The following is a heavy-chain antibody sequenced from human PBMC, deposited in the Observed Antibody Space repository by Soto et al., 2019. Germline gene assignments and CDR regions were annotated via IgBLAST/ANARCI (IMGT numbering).Heavy chain of an antibody. CDR1: GDSVSSNSAA. CDR3: ARDYSHVRWLVAYNWFDP. D-gene: IGHD6-19*01. Sequence: SQTLSLTCAISGDSVSSNSAAWNWIRQSPSRGLEWLGRTYYRSKWYNDYAVSVKSRITINPDTSKNQFSLQLNSVTPEDTAVYYCARDYSHVRWLVAYNWFDPWGQGTLVPVS. CDR2: TYYRSKWYN. V-gene: IGHV6-1*01. J-gene: IGHJ5*02.